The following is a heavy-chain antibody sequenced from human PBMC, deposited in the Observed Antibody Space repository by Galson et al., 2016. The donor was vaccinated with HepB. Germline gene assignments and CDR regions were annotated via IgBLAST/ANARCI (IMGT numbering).Heavy chain of an antibody. CDR2: VSAYSGHT. D-gene: IGHD6-19*01. J-gene: IGHJ4*02. CDR3: ARSNAVAAKYYFDD. Sequence: SVKVSCKASGYIFSRSGVTWLRQAPGQGLEWLGWVSAYSGHTQYAQSLQGRVIMSTDKVTNTSSMDLWSLTSDDTAVYYCARSNAVAAKYYFDDWGQGTLVTVTS. V-gene: IGHV1-18*01. CDR1: GYIFSRSG.